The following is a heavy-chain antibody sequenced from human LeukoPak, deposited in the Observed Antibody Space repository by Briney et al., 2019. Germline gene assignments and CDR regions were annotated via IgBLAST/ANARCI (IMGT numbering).Heavy chain of an antibody. Sequence: GGSLRLSCAASELTFSSYGMIWVRQAPGKGLEWVAVISYDGSNKYYADSVKGRFTISRDNSKNTLYLQMNSLRAEDTAVYYCAKVGRRMVRGVIPDYFDYWGQGTLVTVSS. D-gene: IGHD3-10*01. CDR2: ISYDGSNK. CDR3: AKVGRRMVRGVIPDYFDY. J-gene: IGHJ4*02. V-gene: IGHV3-30*18. CDR1: ELTFSSYG.